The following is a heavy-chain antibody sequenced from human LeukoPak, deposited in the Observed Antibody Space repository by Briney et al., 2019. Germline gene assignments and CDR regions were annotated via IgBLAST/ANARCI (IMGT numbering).Heavy chain of an antibody. CDR2: IYSGGST. CDR1: GFTFSSYE. V-gene: IGHV3-53*01. J-gene: IGHJ4*02. D-gene: IGHD1-26*01. Sequence: HPGGSLRLSCAASGFTFSSYEMNWVRQAPGKGLEWVSIIYSGGSTYYADSVKGRFTISRDNSKNTLCLQMNSLRAEDTAVYYCARARGSGTYYFDYWGQGTLVTVSS. CDR3: ARARGSGTYYFDY.